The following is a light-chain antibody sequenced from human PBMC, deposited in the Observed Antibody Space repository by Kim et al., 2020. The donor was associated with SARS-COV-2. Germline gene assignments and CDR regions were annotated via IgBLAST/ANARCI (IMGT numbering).Light chain of an antibody. CDR3: SSYAGSSTLV. CDR1: SSDVGGYNY. V-gene: IGLV2-14*03. Sequence: QSALTQPASVSGSPGQSITISCTGTSSDVGGYNYVSWHQQHPGKAPILMIYDVSNRPSGVSNRFSGSKSGNTASLTISGLQAEDEADYYCSSYAGSSTLVFGGGTKVTVL. J-gene: IGLJ2*01. CDR2: DVS.